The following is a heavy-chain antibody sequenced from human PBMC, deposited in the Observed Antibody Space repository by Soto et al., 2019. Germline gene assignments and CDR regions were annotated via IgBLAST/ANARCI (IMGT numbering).Heavy chain of an antibody. Sequence: QVQLVQSGAEVKKPGASVKVSCKASGYTFTSYDINWVRQATGQGLEWMGWMNPNSGNTGYAQKFQGRVSXXRNTSISTDYMQLSSLRSEDTAVYYCARKNSGPDYWGQGTLVTVSS. V-gene: IGHV1-8*01. CDR1: GYTFTSYD. D-gene: IGHD6-25*01. CDR2: MNPNSGNT. CDR3: ARKNSGPDY. J-gene: IGHJ4*02.